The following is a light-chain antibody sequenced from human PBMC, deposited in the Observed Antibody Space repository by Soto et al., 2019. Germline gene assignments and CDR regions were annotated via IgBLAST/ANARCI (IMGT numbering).Light chain of an antibody. CDR1: ESVTSS. CDR3: QQYNIWHLLT. Sequence: EILMTQSPATLSVSPGDRATLSCRASESVTSSLAWYQQKPGQPPRLLIYAASTSATDVPARFSGGGSETEFTLTISSLQYEDFAVYFCQQYNIWHLLTFGQGTKVDIK. J-gene: IGKJ1*01. CDR2: AAS. V-gene: IGKV3-15*01.